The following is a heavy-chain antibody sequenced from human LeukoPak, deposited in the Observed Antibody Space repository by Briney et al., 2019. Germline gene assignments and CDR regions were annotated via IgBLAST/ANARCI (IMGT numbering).Heavy chain of an antibody. D-gene: IGHD5-18*01. V-gene: IGHV3-7*01. Sequence: GGSLRLSCAVSGLTFSSPWMDWVRQAPGKGLEWVASINPDGNKKYSADSVKGRFTISRDNAENSLYLQMNSLRVEDTAFYYCARDLAYSRLDYWGQGMLVTVSS. CDR2: INPDGNKK. CDR3: ARDLAYSRLDY. CDR1: GLTFSSPW. J-gene: IGHJ4*02.